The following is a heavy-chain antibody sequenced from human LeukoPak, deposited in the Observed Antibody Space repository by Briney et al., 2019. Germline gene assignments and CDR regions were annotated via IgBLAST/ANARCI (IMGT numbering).Heavy chain of an antibody. CDR3: ARVGYYYDSSTYSDGFDM. Sequence: GGSLRLSCAASGFTLRSYSMNWVRQAPRKGLEWVSSISSSSTYIYYADSVKGRFTISRDNAKNSLYLQMNSLRAEDTAVYYCARVGYYYDSSTYSDGFDMWGQGTMVTVSS. D-gene: IGHD3-22*01. J-gene: IGHJ3*02. CDR1: GFTLRSYS. V-gene: IGHV3-21*01. CDR2: ISSSSTYI.